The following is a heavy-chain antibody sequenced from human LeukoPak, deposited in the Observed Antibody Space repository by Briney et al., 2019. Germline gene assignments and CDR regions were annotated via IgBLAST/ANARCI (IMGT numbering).Heavy chain of an antibody. CDR1: GGSISSYH. V-gene: IGHV4-59*01. CDR2: IYSSGST. CDR3: ARGDSGYDYAFDI. J-gene: IGHJ3*02. D-gene: IGHD5-12*01. Sequence: ASETLSLTCTVSGGSISSYHWSWIRQPPGKGLQWIGFIYSSGSTNYNPSLKSRVTISLDTSKNQFSLRVSSVTSADTAVYYCARGDSGYDYAFDIWGQGTMVTVSS.